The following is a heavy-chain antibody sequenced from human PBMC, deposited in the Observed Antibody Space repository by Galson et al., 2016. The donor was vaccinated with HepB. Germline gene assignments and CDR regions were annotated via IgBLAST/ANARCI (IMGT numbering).Heavy chain of an antibody. D-gene: IGHD3-16*01. J-gene: IGHJ6*02. CDR3: AIDKRFSCVNGFCSLGDQYFGMDV. CDR1: AYVFVTHG. Sequence: SVKVSCKASAYVFVTHGISWVRQAPGQGLEWMAWISPYSGDTYYSHKFQGRVALTTVTSTGTAYMEMRSLRSDDTAVYYCAIDKRFSCVNGFCSLGDQYFGMDVWGQGTTVIVSS. V-gene: IGHV1-18*01. CDR2: ISPYSGDT.